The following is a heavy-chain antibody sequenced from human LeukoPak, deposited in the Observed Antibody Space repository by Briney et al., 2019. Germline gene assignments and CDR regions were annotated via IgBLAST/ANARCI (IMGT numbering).Heavy chain of an antibody. Sequence: SVKVSCKASGGTFSSYAISWVRQAPGQGLEWMGGIIPIFGTANYAQKFQGRVTITADESTSTAYMELSSLRSEDTAVYYCARENSRSSSASKTGLGYWGQGTLVTVSS. J-gene: IGHJ4*02. V-gene: IGHV1-69*13. CDR1: GGTFSSYA. D-gene: IGHD6-6*01. CDR2: IIPIFGTA. CDR3: ARENSRSSSASKTGLGY.